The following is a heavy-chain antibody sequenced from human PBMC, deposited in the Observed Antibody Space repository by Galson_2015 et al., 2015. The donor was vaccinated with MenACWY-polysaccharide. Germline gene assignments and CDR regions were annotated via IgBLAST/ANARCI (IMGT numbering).Heavy chain of an antibody. J-gene: IGHJ4*02. V-gene: IGHV1-18*01. CDR2: ISAYNGNT. D-gene: IGHD4-17*01. CDR3: ARVDPYGDYPAFNDDY. Sequence: SVKVSCKASGYTFTSYAMHWVRQAPGQGLEWMGWISAYNGNTNYAQKLQGRVTMTTDTSTSTAYMELRSLRSDDTAVYYCARVDPYGDYPAFNDDYWGQGTLVTVSS. CDR1: GYTFTSYA.